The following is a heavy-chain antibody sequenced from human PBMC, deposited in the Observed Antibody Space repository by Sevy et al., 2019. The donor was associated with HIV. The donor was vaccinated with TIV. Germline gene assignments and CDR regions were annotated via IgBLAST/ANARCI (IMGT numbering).Heavy chain of an antibody. Sequence: ASVKVSCKASGYTFTGYYVHWVRQVPGQRLEWMGWINPDSGGTQSAQMFQGRVTMTRDTSINTAYMELSRLRSADTAVYYCARVPVRLGMVGVRKENWFDPWGQGTLVTVSS. D-gene: IGHD3-10*02. CDR2: INPDSGGT. CDR1: GYTFTGYY. V-gene: IGHV1-2*02. J-gene: IGHJ5*02. CDR3: ARVPVRLGMVGVRKENWFDP.